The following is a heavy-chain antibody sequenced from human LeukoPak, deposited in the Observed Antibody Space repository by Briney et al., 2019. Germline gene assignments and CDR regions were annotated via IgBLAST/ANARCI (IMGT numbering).Heavy chain of an antibody. CDR2: INHSGST. CDR3: ARKVWRYSPFDC. Sequence: SETLSLTCAVYGGSFSVYYGSWIRQPPGKGLEWIGEINHSGSTNYNPSLKSRVTISVDTSKNQFSLKLSSVTAADTAVYYCARKVWRYSPFDCWGQGTLVTVSS. J-gene: IGHJ4*02. D-gene: IGHD5-12*01. CDR1: GGSFSVYY. V-gene: IGHV4-34*01.